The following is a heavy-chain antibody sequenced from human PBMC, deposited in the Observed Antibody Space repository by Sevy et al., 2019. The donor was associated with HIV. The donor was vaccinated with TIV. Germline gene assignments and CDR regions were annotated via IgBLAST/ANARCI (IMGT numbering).Heavy chain of an antibody. D-gene: IGHD2-8*01. CDR3: AKALNPALESMLQVNLPTLKGFDV. CDR1: GFTFSSYG. V-gene: IGHV3-30*02. Sequence: GGSLRLSCAASGFTFSSYGMHWVRQAPGKGLEWVAFIWYDGSNKYYADSVKGRFTISRDNSKNVLYLQMNSLRADDTAVYYCAKALNPALESMLQVNLPTLKGFDVWGQGTMVTVSS. J-gene: IGHJ3*01. CDR2: IWYDGSNK.